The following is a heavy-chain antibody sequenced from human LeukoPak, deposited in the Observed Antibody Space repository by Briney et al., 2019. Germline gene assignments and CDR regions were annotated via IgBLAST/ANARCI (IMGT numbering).Heavy chain of an antibody. CDR1: GFTFSSYG. J-gene: IGHJ4*02. CDR3: AKDIALVQSFYFDY. Sequence: GGSLRLSCAASGFTFSSYGMHWVRQAPGKGLEWVAVISYDGSNKYYADSVKGRFTISRDNSKNSVYLQMNSLRAEDTALHYCAKDIALVQSFYFDYWGQGTLVTVSS. V-gene: IGHV3-30*18. CDR2: ISYDGSNK. D-gene: IGHD6-6*01.